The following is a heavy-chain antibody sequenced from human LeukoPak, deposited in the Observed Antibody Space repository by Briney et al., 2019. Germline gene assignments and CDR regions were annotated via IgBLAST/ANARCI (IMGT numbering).Heavy chain of an antibody. Sequence: SETLSLTCTVSGGSISSSSYYWGWIRQPPGKGLEWIGSIYYSGSTYYNPSLKSRVTISVDTSKNQFSLKLSSVTAADTAVYYCARQGPMVRGVIIPNNWFDPWGQGTLVTVSS. CDR3: ARQGPMVRGVIIPNNWFDP. V-gene: IGHV4-39*01. J-gene: IGHJ5*02. D-gene: IGHD3-10*01. CDR1: GGSISSSSYY. CDR2: IYYSGST.